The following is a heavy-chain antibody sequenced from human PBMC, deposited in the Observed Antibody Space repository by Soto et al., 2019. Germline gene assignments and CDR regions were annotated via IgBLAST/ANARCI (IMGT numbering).Heavy chain of an antibody. D-gene: IGHD3-22*01. CDR1: GYTFTGYY. CDR3: ARGAPPMIVVVPTPALPFYYYYGMDV. J-gene: IGHJ6*02. Sequence: ASVKVSCKASGYTFTGYYMHWVRQAPGQGLEWMGWINPNSGGTNYAQKFQGWVTMTRDTSISTAHMELSRLRSDDTAVYYCARGAPPMIVVVPTPALPFYYYYGMDVWGQGTTVTV. CDR2: INPNSGGT. V-gene: IGHV1-2*04.